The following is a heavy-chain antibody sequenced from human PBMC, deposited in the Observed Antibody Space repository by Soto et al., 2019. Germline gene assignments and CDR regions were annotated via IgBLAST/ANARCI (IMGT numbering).Heavy chain of an antibody. CDR1: GFTFSDYY. V-gene: IGHV3-11*01. CDR3: ARGATSYFYHYYYGMDV. D-gene: IGHD2-21*01. J-gene: IGHJ6*02. CDR2: ISSSSGSSI. Sequence: VGSLRLSCAASGFTFSDYYMNWIRQAPGKGLEWVSFISSSSGSSIYYADPVKGRFTISRDNAKNSLYLQMNSLRAEDTAVYYCARGATSYFYHYYYGMDVWGQGTTVTVSS.